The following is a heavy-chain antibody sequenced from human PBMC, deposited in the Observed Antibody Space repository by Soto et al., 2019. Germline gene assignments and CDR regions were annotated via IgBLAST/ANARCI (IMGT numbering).Heavy chain of an antibody. CDR3: ARGVVVVVAATPLDY. V-gene: IGHV3-30-3*01. Sequence: QVQLVESGGGVVQPGRSLRLSCAASGFTFSDNAMHWVRQAPGKGLERVAVISYDGSNKYYGDSVKGRFTISRDNSNNTLYLQMNSLRAEDTAVYYCARGVVVVVAATPLDYWGQGTLVTVSS. CDR2: ISYDGSNK. CDR1: GFTFSDNA. D-gene: IGHD2-15*01. J-gene: IGHJ4*02.